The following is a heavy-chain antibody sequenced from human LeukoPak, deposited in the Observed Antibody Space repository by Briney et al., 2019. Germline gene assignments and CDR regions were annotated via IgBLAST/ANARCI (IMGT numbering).Heavy chain of an antibody. CDR2: VKQDGSEK. CDR3: ARNQKGASDAFDI. J-gene: IGHJ3*02. V-gene: IGHV3-7*01. Sequence: GGSLRLSCAASGFTFNNYWMSWVRQTPGEGLEWVANVKQDGSEKRYVDSVKGRFSISRDNGNNSLYLHMNSLRVEDTAVYYCARNQKGASDAFDIWGLGTLVTVSS. CDR1: GFTFNNYW.